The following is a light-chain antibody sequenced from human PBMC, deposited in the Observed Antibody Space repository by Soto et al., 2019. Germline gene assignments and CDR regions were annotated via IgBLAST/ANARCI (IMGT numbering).Light chain of an antibody. CDR3: QQYDNLPLT. CDR2: GAS. J-gene: IGKJ3*01. Sequence: EIVMTQSPATLSVSPGERATLSCRASQSVGSNLAWYQQKPGQAPRPLIFGASSRATGVPARFSGSGSGTEFTLTINSLQSEDFAVYFCQQYDNLPLTFGPGTKVDIK. V-gene: IGKV3-15*01. CDR1: QSVGSN.